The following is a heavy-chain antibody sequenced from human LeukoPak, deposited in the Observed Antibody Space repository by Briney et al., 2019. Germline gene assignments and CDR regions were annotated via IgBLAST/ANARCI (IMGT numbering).Heavy chain of an antibody. CDR2: INPNSGGT. J-gene: IGHJ4*02. CDR1: GYSFTAYY. V-gene: IGHV1-2*02. D-gene: IGHD5-18*01. Sequence: ASVKVSCKASGYSFTAYYMHWVRQAPGQGLEWMGWINPNSGGTNYAQKFQGRVTMTRDTSISTAYMELSRLRSDDTAVYYCARDRSPAPGRSYGRGHFDYWGQGTLVTVSS. CDR3: ARDRSPAPGRSYGRGHFDY.